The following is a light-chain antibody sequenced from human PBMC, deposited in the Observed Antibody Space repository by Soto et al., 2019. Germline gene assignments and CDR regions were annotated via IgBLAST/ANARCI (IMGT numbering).Light chain of an antibody. Sequence: QSALTQPPSASGSPGQSVTISLTGTSSEVGGYKYVSWYQQHPGKAPKLMIYEVSKRPSGVPDRFSGSKSGNTASLTVSGLEAEDEADYYWSSYAGSNNFVFGTGTKLTVL. J-gene: IGLJ1*01. CDR3: SSYAGSNNFV. V-gene: IGLV2-8*01. CDR1: SSEVGGYKY. CDR2: EVS.